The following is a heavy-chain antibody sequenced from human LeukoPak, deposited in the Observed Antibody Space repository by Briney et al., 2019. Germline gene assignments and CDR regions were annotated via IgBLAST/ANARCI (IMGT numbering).Heavy chain of an antibody. J-gene: IGHJ4*02. Sequence: ASVKVSCKASGYIFTGYYIHWVRQAPGQGLEWMGWINPDSGGTKYAQKFQGRVTMTRDTSISTVYMEVKSDDTAVYYCARGNPSNSWYLEIEDWGQGTLVTVSS. CDR3: ARGNPSNSWYLEIED. CDR1: GYIFTGYY. CDR2: INPDSGGT. V-gene: IGHV1-2*02. D-gene: IGHD6-13*01.